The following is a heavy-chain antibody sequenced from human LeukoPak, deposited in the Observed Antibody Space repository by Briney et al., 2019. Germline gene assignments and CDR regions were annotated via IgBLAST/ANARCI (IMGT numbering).Heavy chain of an antibody. V-gene: IGHV3-21*01. D-gene: IGHD3-22*01. J-gene: IGHJ4*02. CDR1: GFTFSSDS. CDR2: ISSSSSYI. Sequence: GGSLRLSCAASGFTFSSDSMNWVRQAPGKGLEWVSSISSSSSYIYYADSVKGRFTISRDNAKNSLYLQMNSLRAEDTAVYYCARPLVYYDSSGYYPLDYWGQGTLVTVSS. CDR3: ARPLVYYDSSGYYPLDY.